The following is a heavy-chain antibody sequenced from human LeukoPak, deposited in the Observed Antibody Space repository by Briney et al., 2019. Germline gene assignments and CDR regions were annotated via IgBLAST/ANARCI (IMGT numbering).Heavy chain of an antibody. V-gene: IGHV4-31*03. J-gene: IGHJ3*02. CDR3: ARDCDDAAIDI. CDR1: GGSISSGGYY. CDR2: TYYSGST. Sequence: SETLSLTCTVSGGSISSGGYYWSWIRQHPGKGLEWIGYTYYSGSTYYNPSLKSRVTISVDTSKNQFSLKLSSVTAADTAVYYCARDCDDAAIDIWGQGTMVTVSS.